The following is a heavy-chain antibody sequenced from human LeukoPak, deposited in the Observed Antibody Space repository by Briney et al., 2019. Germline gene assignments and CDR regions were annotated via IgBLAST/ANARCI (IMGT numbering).Heavy chain of an antibody. Sequence: GGSLRLSCAASGFTFSSYGMHGVRQAPGKGLEWVAFKRYDGSDKYYADSVKGRFTISRDNSKNTLYLQMNSLRAEDTAVYYCAKVSGTSYYYYYMDVWGEGTTVTVSS. CDR1: GFTFSSYG. J-gene: IGHJ6*03. CDR3: AKVSGTSYYYYYMDV. CDR2: KRYDGSDK. V-gene: IGHV3-30*02. D-gene: IGHD1-26*01.